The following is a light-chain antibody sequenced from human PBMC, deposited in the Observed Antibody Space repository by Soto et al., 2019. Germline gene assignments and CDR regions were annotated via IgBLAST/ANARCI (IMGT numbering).Light chain of an antibody. V-gene: IGKV3-20*01. Sequence: EIVLTQSPGTLSLSPGESATLSCRASQSVSSNHLAWYQQKRGQPPRLLIYGASSRATGTPGRFSGSGSGTDFTLTITRLEPEDFAVYYCQQYGSSPQTFGQGTKVEIK. CDR2: GAS. CDR3: QQYGSSPQT. CDR1: QSVSSNH. J-gene: IGKJ1*01.